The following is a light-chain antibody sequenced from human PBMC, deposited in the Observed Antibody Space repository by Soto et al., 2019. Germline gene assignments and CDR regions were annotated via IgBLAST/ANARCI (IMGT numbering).Light chain of an antibody. V-gene: IGLV2-8*01. CDR3: SSYAGSNSVYV. J-gene: IGLJ1*01. CDR2: QVS. Sequence: QSVLTQPPSASGSPGQSVTISCTGTSSDVGGYNSVSWYQQHPGKAPKLMIYQVSKRPSGVPDRFSGSKFGNTASLTVSGLQAEDEADYYCSSYAGSNSVYVFGSGTKLTVL. CDR1: SSDVGGYNS.